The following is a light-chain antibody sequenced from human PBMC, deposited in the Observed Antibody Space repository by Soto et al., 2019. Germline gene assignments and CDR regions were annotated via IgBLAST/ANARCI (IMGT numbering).Light chain of an antibody. V-gene: IGKV2-30*01. CDR2: KVS. CDR3: MHGTHWPIT. CDR1: XSLLYSDGIAY. J-gene: IGKJ5*01. Sequence: VITHSPLSLPFTLGQPASISFRCGXSLLYSDGIAYFSWFQQRPGRSPRRLIYKVSNRDSGVPARFSGSGSGTDFALKFSRVDAEDVVVYSRMHGTHWPITFADGTRLEIK.